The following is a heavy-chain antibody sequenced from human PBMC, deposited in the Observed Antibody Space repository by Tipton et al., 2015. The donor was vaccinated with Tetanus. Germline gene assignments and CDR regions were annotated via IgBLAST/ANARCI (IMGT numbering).Heavy chain of an antibody. Sequence: TLSLTCTVSGGSISSGGYYWSWIRQHPGKGLEWIGYIYYSGSTYYNPSLKSRVTISVDTSKNQFSLKLSSVTAADTAVYYCARCSQLLFYYGMDVWGQGTTVTVSS. CDR2: IYYSGST. CDR3: ARCSQLLFYYGMDV. D-gene: IGHD2-2*01. CDR1: GGSISSGGYY. V-gene: IGHV4-31*03. J-gene: IGHJ6*02.